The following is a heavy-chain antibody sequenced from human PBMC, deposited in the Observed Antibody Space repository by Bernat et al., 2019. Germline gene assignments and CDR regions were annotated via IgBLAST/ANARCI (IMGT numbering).Heavy chain of an antibody. J-gene: IGHJ6*02. Sequence: MQLLESGGGLVQPGGSLRLSCAASGFTFSSYAMHWVRQAPGKGLEWVAVISYDGSNKYYADSVKGRFTISRDNSKNTLYLQMNSLRAEDTAVYYCARGRPIVVVAATAMGGYYGMDVWGQGTTVTVSS. CDR1: GFTFSSYA. CDR3: ARGRPIVVVAATAMGGYYGMDV. V-gene: IGHV3-30-3*01. D-gene: IGHD2-15*01. CDR2: ISYDGSNK.